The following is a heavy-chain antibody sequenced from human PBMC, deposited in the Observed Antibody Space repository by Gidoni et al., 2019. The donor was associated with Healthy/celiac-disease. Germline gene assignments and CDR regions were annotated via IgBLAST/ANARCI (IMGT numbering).Heavy chain of an antibody. CDR2: ISCSVGST. D-gene: IGHD6-13*01. CDR1: GFTFSSYA. CDR3: AKRAAAGNSFDY. V-gene: IGHV3-23*01. Sequence: EVQLLESGGGLVQPGGSLRLSCAASGFTFSSYAMSWVRQAPGKGLEWVSSISCSVGSTYYADSVQGRFTISRDNSNTTLYLQMNSLRAEDTAVYYCAKRAAAGNSFDYWGQGTLVTVSS. J-gene: IGHJ4*02.